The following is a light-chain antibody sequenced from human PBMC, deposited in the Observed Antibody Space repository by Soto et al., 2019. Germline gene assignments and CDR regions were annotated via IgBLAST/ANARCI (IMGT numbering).Light chain of an antibody. Sequence: SRATLCVCPGERATRSCRASQSVSSNLAWYQQKPGQAPRLLIYGASNRATGIPARFSGSVSGTDFTLTISILEPEDFAVYCCQQRSNWPQITFAQGTRLEI. CDR1: QSVSSN. CDR2: GAS. V-gene: IGKV3-11*01. J-gene: IGKJ5*01. CDR3: QQRSNWPQIT.